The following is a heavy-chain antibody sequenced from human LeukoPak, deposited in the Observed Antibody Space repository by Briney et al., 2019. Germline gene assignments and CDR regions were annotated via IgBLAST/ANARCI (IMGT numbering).Heavy chain of an antibody. CDR1: GYTFTSYY. CDR2: INPSGGSK. Sequence: GASVKVSCKASGYTFTSYYMHWVRQAPGQGLEWMGIINPSGGSKRYAQKFQGRVTMTRDTSTSTVYMELSSLRSDDTAVYYCAKGSPNWVGATSHFDYWGQGTLVTVSS. D-gene: IGHD1-26*01. V-gene: IGHV1-46*01. CDR3: AKGSPNWVGATSHFDY. J-gene: IGHJ4*02.